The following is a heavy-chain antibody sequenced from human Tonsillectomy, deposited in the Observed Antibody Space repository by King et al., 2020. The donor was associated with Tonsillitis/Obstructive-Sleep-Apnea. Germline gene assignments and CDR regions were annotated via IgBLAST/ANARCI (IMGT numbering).Heavy chain of an antibody. V-gene: IGHV3-53*01. CDR1: GFTVSGSS. CDR2: IYSVGNT. Sequence: VQLVESGGGLIQPGGSLRLSCAASGFTVSGSSMSWVRQAPGKGLEWVSIIYSVGNTYYPDSVMGRFTISGDNSKNTLYLQTNNLSAEDTALYYCARVFYGGFDYWGQGTLVTVSS. D-gene: IGHD4-23*01. CDR3: ARVFYGGFDY. J-gene: IGHJ4*02.